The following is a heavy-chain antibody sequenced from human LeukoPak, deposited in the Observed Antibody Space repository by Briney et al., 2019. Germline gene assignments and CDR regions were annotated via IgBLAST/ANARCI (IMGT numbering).Heavy chain of an antibody. Sequence: GGSLRLSCAASGFTFSSYGMHWVRHAPGKGLEWVAFIRYDGSNKYYADSVKGRFTISRDNYKNTLYLQMNSLRAEDTAVYYCAKAGYSRGPPRHHFDYWGQGTLVTVSS. CDR1: GFTFSSYG. D-gene: IGHD6-13*01. V-gene: IGHV3-30*02. CDR3: AKAGYSRGPPRHHFDY. CDR2: IRYDGSNK. J-gene: IGHJ4*02.